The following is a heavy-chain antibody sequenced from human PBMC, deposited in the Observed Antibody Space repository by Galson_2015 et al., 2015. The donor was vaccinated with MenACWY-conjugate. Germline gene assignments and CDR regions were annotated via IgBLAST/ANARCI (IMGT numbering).Heavy chain of an antibody. CDR2: ISPGSGRI. Sequence: SLRLSCAASGLTFSRCGMNWVRPAPGKGLEWISYISPGSGRIYYADSAKGRFTISRDDAKSSLFLQIVSLRDEDTAVYYCAWGRNPTVNSMYLDYWGQGTLVTVSS. CDR1: GLTFSRCG. V-gene: IGHV3-48*02. D-gene: IGHD7-27*01. J-gene: IGHJ4*02. CDR3: AWGRNPTVNSMYLDY.